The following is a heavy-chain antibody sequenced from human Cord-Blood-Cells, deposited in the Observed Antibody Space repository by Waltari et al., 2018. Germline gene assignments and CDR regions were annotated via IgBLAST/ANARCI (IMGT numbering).Heavy chain of an antibody. V-gene: IGHV4-34*01. Sequence: QVQLQQWGAGLLKPSETLSLTCAVYGGSFSGYYWSWIRQPPGQGLEWIGEINHSGSTNYNPCLKSRVTMSVDTSKNQFSLNLSSVTAADTAVYYCARGQGSSGWYDYWGQGTLVTVSS. J-gene: IGHJ4*02. CDR2: INHSGST. CDR1: GGSFSGYY. D-gene: IGHD6-19*01. CDR3: ARGQGSSGWYDY.